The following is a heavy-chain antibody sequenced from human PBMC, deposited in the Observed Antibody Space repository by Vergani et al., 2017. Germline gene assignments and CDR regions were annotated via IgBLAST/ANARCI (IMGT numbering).Heavy chain of an antibody. CDR1: GFTFSRYA. D-gene: IGHD5-12*01. Sequence: EVQLLESGGGLVQPGGSLRLSCAASGFTFSRYAMSWVRQAPGKGLEWVSAISGSGGSTYYADSVKGRFTISRDNSKNTLYLQMNSLRAEATAVYYCAKDPLGATIWEYFDYWGQGTLVTVSS. CDR2: ISGSGGST. J-gene: IGHJ4*02. V-gene: IGHV3-23*01. CDR3: AKDPLGATIWEYFDY.